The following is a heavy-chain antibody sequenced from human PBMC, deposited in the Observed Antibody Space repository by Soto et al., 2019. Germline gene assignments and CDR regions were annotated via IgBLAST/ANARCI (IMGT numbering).Heavy chain of an antibody. Sequence: PGGSLRLSCAASGFTFSSYAMTWVRQAPGKGLQWVSDISGSGDYTHYADSVKGRFSVSRDNSKNTVYLQMNSLRAEDTAVYFCAKPIGALAGWGQGTLVTVSS. CDR1: GFTFSSYA. D-gene: IGHD3-10*01. J-gene: IGHJ4*02. CDR3: AKPIGALAG. V-gene: IGHV3-23*01. CDR2: ISGSGDYT.